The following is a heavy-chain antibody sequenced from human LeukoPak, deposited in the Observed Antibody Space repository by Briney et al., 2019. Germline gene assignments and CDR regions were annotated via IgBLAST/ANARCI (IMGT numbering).Heavy chain of an antibody. CDR1: GGSIRSSYYY. CDR3: ARESVAAAAWFDP. J-gene: IGHJ5*02. Sequence: SETLSLTCTVSGGSIRSSYYYWGWIRQPPGKGLEWIGSIYDSGSTYYNPSLKSRVTISVDTSKNQFSLKLNSVTAADTAVYYCARESVAAAAWFDPWGQGTLVTVSS. D-gene: IGHD6-13*01. V-gene: IGHV4-39*07. CDR2: IYDSGST.